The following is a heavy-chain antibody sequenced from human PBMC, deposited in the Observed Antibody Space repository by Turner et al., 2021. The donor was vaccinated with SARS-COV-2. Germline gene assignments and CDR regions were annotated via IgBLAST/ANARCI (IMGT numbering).Heavy chain of an antibody. CDR1: GRSISSSSYY. CDR3: AGERRITMVRGVLTDYYGMDV. V-gene: IGHV4-39*01. Sequence: QLQLQESGPGLVKPSETLSLTCTVSGRSISSSSYYWGWIRQPPGKGLEWIGSIYYRGCTYDYPSIKSLVTKAVDTSKNQFSLKLSSVTAADTAVYYCAGERRITMVRGVLTDYYGMDVWGQGTTVTVSS. D-gene: IGHD3-10*01. CDR2: IYYRGCT. J-gene: IGHJ6*02.